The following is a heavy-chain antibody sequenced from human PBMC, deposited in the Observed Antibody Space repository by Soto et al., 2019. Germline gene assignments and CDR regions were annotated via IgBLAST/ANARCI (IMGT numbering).Heavy chain of an antibody. J-gene: IGHJ5*02. Sequence: ASVKVSCKTSGYTFSDYVITWVRQAPGQPLEWLGWISLYSDGTNYAQKFQGRVSMTTDTSTTTAYMELRSLRSHDTAVYYWARVVPGSEAWFGPWGQGTLVTVSS. CDR3: ARVVPGSEAWFGP. CDR1: GYTFSDYV. CDR2: ISLYSDGT. V-gene: IGHV1-18*01. D-gene: IGHD2-2*01.